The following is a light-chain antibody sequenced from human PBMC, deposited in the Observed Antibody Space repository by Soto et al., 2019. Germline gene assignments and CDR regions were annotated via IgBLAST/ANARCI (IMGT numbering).Light chain of an antibody. V-gene: IGLV2-8*01. CDR2: GVT. Sequence: QCVLTQAPSGSGSPGQSVTISCSGTSNDIGGFKYVSWYQQHPGKAPKLMIYGVTERPSGVPDRFSGSKSGNTASLTVSGLQADDEADYYCSSYAGNNISLVFGTGTKLTVL. CDR3: SSYAGNNISLV. CDR1: SNDIGGFKY. J-gene: IGLJ1*01.